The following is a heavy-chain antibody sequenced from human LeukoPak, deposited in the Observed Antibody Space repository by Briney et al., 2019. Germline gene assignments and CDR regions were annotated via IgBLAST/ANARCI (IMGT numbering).Heavy chain of an antibody. CDR1: GGSISSYY. D-gene: IGHD3-10*01. Sequence: SGTLSLTCTVSGGSISSYYWSWIRQPPGKGLEWIGYIYYSGSTNYNPSLKSRVTISVDTSKNQFSLKLSSVTAADTAVYYCARDGGTMVRGANNWFDPWGQGTLVTVSS. CDR2: IYYSGST. CDR3: ARDGGTMVRGANNWFDP. J-gene: IGHJ5*02. V-gene: IGHV4-59*01.